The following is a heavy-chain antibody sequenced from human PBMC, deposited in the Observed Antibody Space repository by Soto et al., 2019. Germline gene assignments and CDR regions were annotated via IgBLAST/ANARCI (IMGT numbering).Heavy chain of an antibody. J-gene: IGHJ4*02. CDR1: GGSISSGGYY. CDR2: IYYSGST. D-gene: IGHD3-9*01. Sequence: QVQLQESGPGLVKPSQTLSLTCTVSGGSISSGGYYWSWIRQHPGKGLEWIGYIYYSGSTYYNPSLKGRVTISGDTSKNQFSLKLSSVTAADTAVYYCARAFDWLFHFDYWGQGTLVTVSS. CDR3: ARAFDWLFHFDY. V-gene: IGHV4-31*03.